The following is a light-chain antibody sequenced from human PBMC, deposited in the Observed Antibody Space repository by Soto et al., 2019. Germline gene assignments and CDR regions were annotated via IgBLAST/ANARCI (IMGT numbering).Light chain of an antibody. CDR2: DAS. CDR1: QSISSW. Sequence: DIQMTQSPSTRSASVGDRRTITGRASQSISSWLAWYQQKPGKAPKLLIYDASSLESGVPSRFSGSGSGTEFTLTISGLQPDDFTTYYCQHYNSYSEAFGQGTKVDI. J-gene: IGKJ1*01. V-gene: IGKV1-5*01. CDR3: QHYNSYSEA.